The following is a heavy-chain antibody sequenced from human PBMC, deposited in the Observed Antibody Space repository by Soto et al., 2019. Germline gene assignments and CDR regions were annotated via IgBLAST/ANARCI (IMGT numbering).Heavy chain of an antibody. CDR1: GGSISSYY. CDR2: IYYSGST. D-gene: IGHD3-9*01. Sequence: QVQLQESGPGLVKPSETLSLTCTVSGGSISSYYWSWIRQPPGKGLEWIGYIYYSGSTNYNPSLKSRVTLSVDTSKNQFSLKLSSVTAADTAVYYCARDRLANWFDPWGQGTLVTVSS. J-gene: IGHJ5*02. V-gene: IGHV4-59*01. CDR3: ARDRLANWFDP.